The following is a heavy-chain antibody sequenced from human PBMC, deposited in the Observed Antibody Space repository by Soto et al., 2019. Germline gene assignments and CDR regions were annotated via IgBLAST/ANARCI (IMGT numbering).Heavy chain of an antibody. D-gene: IGHD3-22*01. CDR2: IIPIFGTA. V-gene: IGHV1-69*13. J-gene: IGHJ5*02. CDR1: GGTFRNFA. CDR3: ARGSDYDSSGYYYSWFDP. Sequence: SVKVSCKASGGTFRNFAISWVRQAPGQGLEWMGGIIPIFGTANYAQKFQGRVTITADESTSTAYMELSSLRSEDTAVYYCARGSDYDSSGYYYSWFDPWGQGTLVTVSS.